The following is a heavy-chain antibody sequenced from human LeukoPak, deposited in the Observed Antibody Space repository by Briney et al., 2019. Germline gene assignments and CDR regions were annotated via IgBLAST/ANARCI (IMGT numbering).Heavy chain of an antibody. V-gene: IGHV4-34*01. CDR3: GRGQEVRWPPPIY. D-gene: IGHD4-23*01. CDR1: GGSFSGYH. J-gene: IGHJ4*02. Sequence: SATLSLTCAVYGGSFSGYHWTCIRQPPGKGMEWIGEIDVNRGTNYKPSVKNRVTMSLDTSKNQFSLKLSSVNAADTAVYYCGRGQEVRWPPPIYWGQGTLVSVSS. CDR2: IDVNRGT.